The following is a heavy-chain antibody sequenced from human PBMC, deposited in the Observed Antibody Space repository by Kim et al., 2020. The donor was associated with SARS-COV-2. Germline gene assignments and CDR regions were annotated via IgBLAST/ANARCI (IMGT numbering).Heavy chain of an antibody. J-gene: IGHJ4*02. CDR3: ARSRGGRYYFDY. V-gene: IGHV1-69*13. D-gene: IGHD6-19*01. CDR1: GGTFSSYA. Sequence: SVKVSCKASGGTFSSYAISWVRQAPGQGLEWMGGIIPIFGTANYAQKFQGRVTITADESTSTAYMELSSLRSEDTAVYYCARSRGGRYYFDYWGQGTLVTVSS. CDR2: IIPIFGTA.